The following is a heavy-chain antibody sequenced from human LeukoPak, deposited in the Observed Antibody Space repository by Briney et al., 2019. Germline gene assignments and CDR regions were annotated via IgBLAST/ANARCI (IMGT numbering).Heavy chain of an antibody. Sequence: GGSLRLSCVASGFVFGSYAMTWVRQAPGKGLEWVSSVSGTGGSAYYGDSVKGRLTISRDNSKNTIYLQMNNVRAEDTAVYYCAKDPGTYCGGDCYVDIWGQGTMVTVSS. CDR1: GFVFGSYA. CDR2: VSGTGGSA. CDR3: AKDPGTYCGGDCYVDI. V-gene: IGHV3-23*01. J-gene: IGHJ3*02. D-gene: IGHD2-21*02.